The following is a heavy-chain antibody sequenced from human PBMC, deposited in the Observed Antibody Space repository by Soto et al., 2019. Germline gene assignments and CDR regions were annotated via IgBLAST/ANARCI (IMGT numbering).Heavy chain of an antibody. Sequence: AGGSLRLSCAASGFTFSGSAMHWVRQASGKGLEWVGRIRSKANSYATAYAASVKGRFTISRDDSKNTAYLQMNSLKTEDTAVYYCTRHPGYDFWSGYTHRYGMDVWGQGTTVTVS. CDR3: TRHPGYDFWSGYTHRYGMDV. CDR1: GFTFSGSA. D-gene: IGHD3-3*01. CDR2: IRSKANSYAT. V-gene: IGHV3-73*01. J-gene: IGHJ6*02.